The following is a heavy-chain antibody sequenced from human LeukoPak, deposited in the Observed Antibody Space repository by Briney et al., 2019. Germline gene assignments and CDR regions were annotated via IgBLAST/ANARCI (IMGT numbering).Heavy chain of an antibody. Sequence: GGTLRLSCAAAGFSFGSYAMSWVRQAPGRGLEWVSGISDNGGGTYYGDSVKGRFTISRDNSKNMLYLQMNGLRAEDTALYYCAKERSTVGTPLFDNWGQGILVTVSS. CDR1: GFSFGSYA. D-gene: IGHD2-15*01. CDR2: ISDNGGGT. V-gene: IGHV3-23*01. J-gene: IGHJ4*02. CDR3: AKERSTVGTPLFDN.